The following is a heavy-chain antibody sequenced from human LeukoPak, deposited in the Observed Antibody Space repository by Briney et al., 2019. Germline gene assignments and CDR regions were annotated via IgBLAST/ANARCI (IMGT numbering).Heavy chain of an antibody. V-gene: IGHV4-59*01. D-gene: IGHD3-22*01. Sequence: SETLSLTCTVSGGSISSYYWSWIRQPPGKGLEWIGYIYYSGSTNYDPSLKSRVTISVDTSKNQFSLKLSSVTAADTAVYYCAREDYDSSGYHFDYWGQGTLVTVSS. CDR1: GGSISSYY. J-gene: IGHJ4*02. CDR3: AREDYDSSGYHFDY. CDR2: IYYSGST.